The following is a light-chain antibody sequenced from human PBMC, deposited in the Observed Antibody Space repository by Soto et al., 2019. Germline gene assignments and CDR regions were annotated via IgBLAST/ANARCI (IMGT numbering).Light chain of an antibody. J-gene: IGKJ2*01. CDR2: GAS. CDR3: QQYGSSPVT. V-gene: IGKV3-20*01. Sequence: EIVLTQSPGTLSLSPGKRATLSCRASQSVSSSYLAWYQQKPGQAPRLLIYGASSKATGIPARFSGSGSGADFTLTISRLEPEEFAVYDCQQYGSSPVTVGQGTKLEIK. CDR1: QSVSSSY.